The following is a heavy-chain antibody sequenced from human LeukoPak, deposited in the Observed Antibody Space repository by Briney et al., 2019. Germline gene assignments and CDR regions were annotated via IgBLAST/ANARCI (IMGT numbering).Heavy chain of an antibody. CDR2: ISFDGNNK. V-gene: IGHV3-30-3*01. CDR1: GFTFSTYA. J-gene: IGHJ4*02. D-gene: IGHD4-17*01. CDR3: AKDGRGYGDFHHFDY. Sequence: GGSLRLSCAASGFTFSTYAINWVRQIPGKGLEWVATISFDGNNKYYADSVKGRFTISRDSSKSTSTLYLVMNSLRVEDTAVYYCAKDGRGYGDFHHFDYWGQGTLVTVSS.